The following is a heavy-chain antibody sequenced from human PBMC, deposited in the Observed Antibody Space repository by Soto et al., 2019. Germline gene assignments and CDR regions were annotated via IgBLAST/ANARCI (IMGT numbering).Heavy chain of an antibody. V-gene: IGHV4-39*01. Sequence: SETLSLTCTVSGGSISSSSYYWAWIRQPPGKGLEWIGSIYYSGSTYYTQSLKSRVTISVNTSKNQFSLKLSSVTAADTAVYYCAGHGTGQFRRGYSGYATRDDAFDICGQGTMGT. CDR2: IYYSGST. D-gene: IGHD5-12*01. J-gene: IGHJ3*02. CDR3: AGHGTGQFRRGYSGYATRDDAFDI. CDR1: GGSISSSSYY.